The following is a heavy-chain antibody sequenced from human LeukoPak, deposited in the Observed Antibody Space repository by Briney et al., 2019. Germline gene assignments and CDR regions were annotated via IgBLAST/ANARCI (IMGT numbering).Heavy chain of an antibody. Sequence: SQTLSLTCTVSGGSISSGDYYWSWIRQPPGKGLEWIGYIYYSGSTYYNPSLKSRVTISVDTSKNQFSLKLSSVTAADTAVCYCARGGQYSGSYSFDYWGQGTLVTVSS. V-gene: IGHV4-30-4*01. D-gene: IGHD1-26*01. J-gene: IGHJ4*02. CDR3: ARGGQYSGSYSFDY. CDR2: IYYSGST. CDR1: GGSISSGDYY.